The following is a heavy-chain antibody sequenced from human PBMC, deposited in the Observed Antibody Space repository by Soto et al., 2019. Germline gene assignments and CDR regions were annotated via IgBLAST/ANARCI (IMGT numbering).Heavy chain of an antibody. CDR2: INHSGST. J-gene: IGHJ4*02. CDR3: ARDKITGLFDY. Sequence: QVQLQQWGAGLLKPSETLSLTCAVYGGSFSGYYWTWIRQPPGTGLAWIGEINHSGSTNYNPSLKSRVNISVDTSKNQFSLKLTSVTAADTAVYYCARDKITGLFDYWGQGTLVTVSS. CDR1: GGSFSGYY. D-gene: IGHD2-8*02. V-gene: IGHV4-34*01.